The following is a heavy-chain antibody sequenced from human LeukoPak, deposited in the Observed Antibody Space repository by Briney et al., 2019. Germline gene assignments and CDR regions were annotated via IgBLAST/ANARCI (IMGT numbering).Heavy chain of an antibody. V-gene: IGHV1-2*02. CDR2: INPNSGGT. Sequence: GASVKVSCKASGYTFTGYYMHWVRQAPGQGLEWMGWINPNSGGTNYAQKFQGRVTMTRDTSISTAYMELNRLRSGDTAVYYCARDVQQLANYYYYGLDVWGQGTTVTVSS. J-gene: IGHJ6*02. D-gene: IGHD6-13*01. CDR1: GYTFTGYY. CDR3: ARDVQQLANYYYYGLDV.